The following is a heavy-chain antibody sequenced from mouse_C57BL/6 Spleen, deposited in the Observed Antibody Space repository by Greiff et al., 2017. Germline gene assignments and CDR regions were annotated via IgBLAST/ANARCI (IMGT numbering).Heavy chain of an antibody. D-gene: IGHD1-1*01. CDR3: ARSRITTVGIDY. CDR1: GYTFTSYW. V-gene: IGHV1-52*01. Sequence: QVQLQQSGAELVRPGSSVKLSCKASGYTFTSYWMHWVKQRPIQGLEWIGNIDPSDSETHYNQKFKDKATLTVDKSSSTAYMQLSSLTSEDSAVYYCARSRITTVGIDYWGQGTTLTVSS. J-gene: IGHJ2*01. CDR2: IDPSDSET.